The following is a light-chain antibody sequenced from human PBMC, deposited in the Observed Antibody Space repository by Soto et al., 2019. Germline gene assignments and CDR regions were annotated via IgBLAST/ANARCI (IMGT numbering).Light chain of an antibody. Sequence: EIVLTQSPATLSLSPGERATLSCRASQSVTRYLNWYQHKPGKAPRLLIYDTSYRATGVPGRFSGSWSGTDFTLTTSRLEPEGCAVYYCQQRASWVNFGGGTTVEIK. J-gene: IGKJ4*01. CDR3: QQRASWVN. CDR2: DTS. V-gene: IGKV3-11*01. CDR1: QSVTRY.